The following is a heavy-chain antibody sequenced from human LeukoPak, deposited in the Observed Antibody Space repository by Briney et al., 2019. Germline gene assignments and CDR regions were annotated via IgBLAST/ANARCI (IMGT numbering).Heavy chain of an antibody. CDR1: GGSISSTRSY. CDR3: YTRKTGTTFWD. V-gene: IGHV4-39*01. Sequence: SETLSLTCTVSGGSISSTRSYWGWIRQPPGKGLEWIGSIFYSGSTYYNPSLKSRVTISVDTSKNQFSLELSSVTAADTAVYYCYTRKTGTTFWDWGQGTLVTVSS. CDR2: IFYSGST. D-gene: IGHD1-1*01. J-gene: IGHJ4*02.